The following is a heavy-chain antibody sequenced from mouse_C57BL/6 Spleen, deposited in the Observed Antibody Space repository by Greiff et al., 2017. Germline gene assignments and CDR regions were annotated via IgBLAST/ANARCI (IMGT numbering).Heavy chain of an antibody. CDR2: ISSGGSYT. CDR3: ARWYSNYWFAY. V-gene: IGHV5-6*01. J-gene: IGHJ3*01. CDR1: GFTFSSYG. Sequence: DVQLVESGGDLVKPGGSLKLSCAASGFTFSSYGMSWVRQTPDKRLEWVATISSGGSYTYYPDSVKGRFTISRDNAKNTLYLQMSSLKSEDTAMYYCARWYSNYWFAYWGQGTLVTVSA. D-gene: IGHD2-5*01.